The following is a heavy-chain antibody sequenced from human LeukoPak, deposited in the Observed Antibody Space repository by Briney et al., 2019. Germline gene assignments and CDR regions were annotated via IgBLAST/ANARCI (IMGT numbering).Heavy chain of an antibody. V-gene: IGHV4-34*01. D-gene: IGHD6-13*01. CDR3: ARQYSSSWYWHYYYMDV. Sequence: SETLSLTCAVYGGSFSGYYWSWIRQPPGKGLEWIGEINHSGSTNYNPSLKSRVTISVDTSKNQFSLKLSSVTAADTAVYYCARQYSSSWYWHYYYMDVWGKGTTVTISS. CDR2: INHSGST. CDR1: GGSFSGYY. J-gene: IGHJ6*03.